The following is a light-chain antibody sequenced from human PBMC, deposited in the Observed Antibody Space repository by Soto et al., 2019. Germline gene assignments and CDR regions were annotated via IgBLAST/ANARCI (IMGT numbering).Light chain of an antibody. CDR2: GAS. Sequence: EILLTQSPGNLSLSPGERATLSCRASQSVSSSYLAWYQQKPGQAPRLLIYGASSRATGIPDRFSGSGSGTDFTLTISRLEPEDFAVYYCQQYGSSPPWTLGQGTKVDIK. V-gene: IGKV3-20*01. CDR3: QQYGSSPPWT. J-gene: IGKJ1*01. CDR1: QSVSSSY.